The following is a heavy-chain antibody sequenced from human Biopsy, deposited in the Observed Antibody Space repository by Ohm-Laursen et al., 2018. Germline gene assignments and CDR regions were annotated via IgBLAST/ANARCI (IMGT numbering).Heavy chain of an antibody. J-gene: IGHJ6*02. CDR2: INPTGGTT. CDR1: GYSFTKYY. V-gene: IGHV1-46*01. D-gene: IGHD3-9*01. CDR3: ARDETGSSVFGPYYYGMDV. Sequence: ASVKVSCKASGYSFTKYYINWVRQAPGQGLEWMGIINPTGGTTSYAEKFQGRVILTRDTSTGTVYLELNSLIYEDTALYYCARDETGSSVFGPYYYGMDVWGQGTTVTVSS.